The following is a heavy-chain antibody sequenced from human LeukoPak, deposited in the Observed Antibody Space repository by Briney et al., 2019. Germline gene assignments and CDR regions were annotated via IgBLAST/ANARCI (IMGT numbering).Heavy chain of an antibody. D-gene: IGHD1-26*01. CDR3: ARGTDRSKTGY. V-gene: IGHV4-34*01. Sequence: SETLSLTCAVYGGSFNDYYCSWIRQPPGKGLEWIGEISQSEGTHYNPSLKSRVIMSVDTSKNQCSLKLSSVTAADTAVYYCARGTDRSKTGYWGQGTLVTVPS. CDR1: GGSFNDYY. J-gene: IGHJ4*02. CDR2: ISQSEGT.